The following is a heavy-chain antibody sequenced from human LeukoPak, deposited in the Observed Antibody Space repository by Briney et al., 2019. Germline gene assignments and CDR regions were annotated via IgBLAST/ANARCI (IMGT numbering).Heavy chain of an antibody. CDR1: GFIFSNSA. CDR3: AKDLHAFYDSSGYFDY. CDR2: ISGNGGST. D-gene: IGHD3-22*01. Sequence: GGSLRLSCAGSGFIFSNSAMSWVRQAPGKGLEWVSAISGNGGSTYYADSVKGRFTISRDNSKNTLYLQMNSLRAEDTAVYYCAKDLHAFYDSSGYFDYWGQGTLVTVSS. V-gene: IGHV3-23*01. J-gene: IGHJ4*02.